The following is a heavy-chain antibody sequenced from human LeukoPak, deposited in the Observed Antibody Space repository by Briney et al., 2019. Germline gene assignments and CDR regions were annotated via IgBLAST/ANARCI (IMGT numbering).Heavy chain of an antibody. CDR1: GGFISSGSYY. V-gene: IGHV4-61*02. CDR2: IYTSGST. Sequence: PSQTLSLTCTVSGGFISSGSYYWSWIRQPAGKGLEWIGRIYTSGSTNYNPSLKSRVTISVDTSKNQFSLKLSSVTAADTAVYYCTTTIYDREYYYYYMDVWGKGTTVTVSS. D-gene: IGHD3-9*01. CDR3: TTTIYDREYYYYYMDV. J-gene: IGHJ6*03.